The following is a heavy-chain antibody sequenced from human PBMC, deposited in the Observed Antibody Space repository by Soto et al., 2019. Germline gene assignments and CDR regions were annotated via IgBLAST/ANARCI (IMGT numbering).Heavy chain of an antibody. CDR2: ISAYNGNT. V-gene: IGHV1-18*04. CDR3: ARDSVVPTVEFDY. D-gene: IGHD5-12*01. Sequence: ASVEVCCEASGYTFTSYGMSWVRQAPGQGLEWMGWISAYNGNTNYAQKLQGRVTMTTDTSTSTAYMELRSLRSDDTAVYYCARDSVVPTVEFDYWGQGTLVTVSS. CDR1: GYTFTSYG. J-gene: IGHJ4*02.